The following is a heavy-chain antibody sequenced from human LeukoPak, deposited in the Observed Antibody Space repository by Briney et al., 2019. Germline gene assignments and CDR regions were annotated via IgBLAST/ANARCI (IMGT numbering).Heavy chain of an antibody. D-gene: IGHD6-19*01. CDR3: ARHSSGWGFDY. CDR2: IKQDGSEK. CDR1: GFTFSNYW. Sequence: GGSLRLSCTASGFTFSNYWMTWVRQAPGKGLEWVANIKQDGSEKYYVGSVRGRLTISRDNAKNSLYLQMNSLRAEDTAVYYCARHSSGWGFDYWGQGTLVTVSS. V-gene: IGHV3-7*01. J-gene: IGHJ4*02.